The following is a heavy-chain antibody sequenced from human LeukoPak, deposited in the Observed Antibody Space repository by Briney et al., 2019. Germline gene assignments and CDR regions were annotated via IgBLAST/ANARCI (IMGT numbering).Heavy chain of an antibody. CDR1: GGSISSYY. J-gene: IGHJ3*02. CDR2: IYYSGST. Sequence: KPSQTLSLTCTVSGGSISSYYWSWIRQPPGNGLEWIGYIYYSGSTNSNPSVKSPVAMSVDTSKQQFSLKLSSLTAADTAVYYCARGGTAVIAPYAFDIWGQGTMVTVSS. CDR3: ARGGTAVIAPYAFDI. D-gene: IGHD4-23*01. V-gene: IGHV4-59*01.